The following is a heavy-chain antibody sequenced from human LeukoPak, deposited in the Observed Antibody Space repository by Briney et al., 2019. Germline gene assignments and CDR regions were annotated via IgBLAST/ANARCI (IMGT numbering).Heavy chain of an antibody. CDR1: GGSFRGYY. V-gene: IGHV4-34*01. CDR3: AVGSCSGGSCYSDPRDDY. CDR2: INHRGFT. Sequence: SETLSLTCAVSGGSFRGYYWSWIRQPPRKGLEWIGEINHRGFTNYNPSLNSRVTISVDTSKNQFSLKLSSVTAADTAIYYCAVGSCSGGSCYSDPRDDYWGQGTPVTVSS. J-gene: IGHJ4*02. D-gene: IGHD2-15*01.